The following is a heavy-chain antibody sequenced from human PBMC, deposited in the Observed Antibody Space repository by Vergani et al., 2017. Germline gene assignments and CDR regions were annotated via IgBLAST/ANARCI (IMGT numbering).Heavy chain of an antibody. D-gene: IGHD2-2*01. V-gene: IGHV4-38-2*01. J-gene: IGHJ5*02. CDR1: GYSISSGYY. CDR3: ARLGYCSSTSCYRWFDP. Sequence: QVQLQQWGAGLLKPSETLSLTCAVSGYSISSGYYWGWIRQPPGKGLEWIGSIYHSGSTYYNPSLKSRVTISVDTSKNQFSLKLSSVTAADTAVYYCARLGYCSSTSCYRWFDPWGQGTLVTVSS. CDR2: IYHSGST.